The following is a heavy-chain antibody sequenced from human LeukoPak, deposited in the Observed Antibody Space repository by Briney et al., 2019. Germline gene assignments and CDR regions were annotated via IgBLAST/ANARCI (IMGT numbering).Heavy chain of an antibody. CDR2: ISAYNGNT. CDR3: ARDCSGASCSLDH. D-gene: IGHD2-15*01. CDR1: GYIFSVYG. J-gene: IGHJ4*02. Sequence: ASVKVSCKASGYIFSVYGIGWVRQAPGQGLEWVGWISAYNGNTNSAQNLQGRVSMTTDTSTSTAYMELRSLRSDDTAVYYCARDCSGASCSLDHWGQGTLVTVSS. V-gene: IGHV1-18*01.